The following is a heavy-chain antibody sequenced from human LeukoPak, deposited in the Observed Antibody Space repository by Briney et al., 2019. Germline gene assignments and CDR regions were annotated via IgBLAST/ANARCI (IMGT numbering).Heavy chain of an antibody. CDR1: GFTFSTYA. J-gene: IGHJ4*02. CDR3: AKGSSPLVLMVYASDY. Sequence: SGGSLRLSCAASGFTFSTYAMIWVRQAPGKGLEWVSAISGSGGSTYYADSVKCRFTISRDNSKNTLYLQMNSLRDEDTDVYYCAKGSSPLVLMVYASDYWGQGTLVTVSS. D-gene: IGHD2-8*01. CDR2: ISGSGGST. V-gene: IGHV3-23*01.